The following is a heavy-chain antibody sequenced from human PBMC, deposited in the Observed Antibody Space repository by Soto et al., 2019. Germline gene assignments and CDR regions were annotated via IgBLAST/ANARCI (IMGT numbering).Heavy chain of an antibody. CDR2: IWYDGSNK. Sequence: QVQLVESGGGVVQPGRSLRLSCAASGFTFSSYGMHWVRQAPGKGLEWVAVIWYDGSNKYYADSVKGRFTISRDNSKNTLYLQMNSLRVEDTAVYYCARDLEGVGGWYTQTGYFDYWGQGTLVTVSS. V-gene: IGHV3-33*01. D-gene: IGHD6-19*01. J-gene: IGHJ4*02. CDR3: ARDLEGVGGWYTQTGYFDY. CDR1: GFTFSSYG.